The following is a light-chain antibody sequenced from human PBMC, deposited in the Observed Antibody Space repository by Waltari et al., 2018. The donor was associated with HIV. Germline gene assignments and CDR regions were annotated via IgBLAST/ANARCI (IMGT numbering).Light chain of an antibody. CDR3: QQYGSSPLT. J-gene: IGKJ4*01. Sequence: EIVLTQSPASLSLSPGARATFSCGPGRSNSNNYLAWYQRKPGQAPRFLMYDASKRATGIPDRFRGSGSGTDFTLTISRLEPEDFAVYYCQQYGSSPLTFGGGTKVEIK. CDR2: DAS. V-gene: IGKV3D-20*01. CDR1: RSNSNNY.